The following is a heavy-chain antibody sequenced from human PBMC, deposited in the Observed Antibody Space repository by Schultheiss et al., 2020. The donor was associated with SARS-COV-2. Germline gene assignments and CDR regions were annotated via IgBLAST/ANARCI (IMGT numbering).Heavy chain of an antibody. CDR1: GFTFSQSR. D-gene: IGHD1-26*01. CDR2: ISGSGGST. Sequence: GGSLRLSCVLSGFTFSQSRMHWVRQAPGKGLEWVSAISGSGGSTYYADSVKGRFTISRDNSKNTLYLQMNSLRAEDTAVYYCAKVGAAQLGTKRTRNDYWGQGTLVTVSS. V-gene: IGHV3-23*01. J-gene: IGHJ4*02. CDR3: AKVGAAQLGTKRTRNDY.